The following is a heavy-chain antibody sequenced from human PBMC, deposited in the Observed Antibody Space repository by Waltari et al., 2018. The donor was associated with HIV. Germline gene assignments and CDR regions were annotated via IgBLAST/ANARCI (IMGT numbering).Heavy chain of an antibody. CDR3: AKAFETRRITMIVVVTTPVLLGGMDV. D-gene: IGHD3-22*01. Sequence: EVQLLESGGGLVQPGGSLRLSCAASGFTFSSYAMSWVRQAPGKGLAWVSAFSGSGGSTYYADSVKGRFTISRDNSKNTLYLQMNSLRAEDTAVYYCAKAFETRRITMIVVVTTPVLLGGMDVWGQGTTVTVSS. V-gene: IGHV3-23*01. CDR2: FSGSGGST. J-gene: IGHJ6*02. CDR1: GFTFSSYA.